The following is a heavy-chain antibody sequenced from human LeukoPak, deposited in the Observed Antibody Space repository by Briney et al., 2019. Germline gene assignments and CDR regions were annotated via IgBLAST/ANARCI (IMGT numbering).Heavy chain of an antibody. D-gene: IGHD4/OR15-4a*01. CDR3: ARDDYNRL. J-gene: IGHJ4*02. V-gene: IGHV3-74*01. CDR2: TDGSST. Sequence: GGSLRLSCAASGFIFCKSWMHWVRQAPGKGLVWVSRTDGSSTTYADSVEGRFSVSMDSAQNTLYLQMNSLRAEDTAVYYCARDDYNRLWGQGTLVTVSS. CDR1: GFIFCKSW.